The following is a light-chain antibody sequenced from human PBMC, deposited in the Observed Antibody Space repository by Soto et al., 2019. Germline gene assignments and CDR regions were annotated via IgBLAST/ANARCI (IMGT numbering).Light chain of an antibody. CDR1: QSFSSTY. Sequence: EIVLTQSPGTLSLSPGEIATLSCRASQSFSSTYLDWYQQKPGQAPRLLIYGASSRATGIPDRFSGGGSGTDFSLTISRLDPEDFAVYYCQQYSSSPLTFGQGTRLEIK. CDR2: GAS. J-gene: IGKJ5*01. V-gene: IGKV3-20*01. CDR3: QQYSSSPLT.